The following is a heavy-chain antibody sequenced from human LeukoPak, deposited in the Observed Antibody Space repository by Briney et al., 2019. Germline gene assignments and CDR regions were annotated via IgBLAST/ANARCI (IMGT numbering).Heavy chain of an antibody. Sequence: GGSLILYCTASGFTFSNYHINWVRQAPGTWLEWLSYISSTSNPIYYADSVKGRFTISRDNAKNSLYLQMNSLRDEDTAVYYCARAGVGARFEDYWGQGTLVTVSS. D-gene: IGHD1-26*01. CDR3: ARAGVGARFEDY. J-gene: IGHJ4*02. CDR1: GFTFSNYH. CDR2: ISSTSNPI. V-gene: IGHV3-48*02.